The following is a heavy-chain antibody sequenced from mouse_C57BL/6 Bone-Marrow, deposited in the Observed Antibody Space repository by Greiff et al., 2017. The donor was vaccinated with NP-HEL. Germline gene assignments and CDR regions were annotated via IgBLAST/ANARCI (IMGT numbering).Heavy chain of an antibody. CDR3: TTLPFAY. CDR2: IDPENGAT. V-gene: IGHV14-4*01. J-gene: IGHJ3*01. Sequence: VQLQQSGAELVRPGASVKLSCTASGFNIKDDYMHWVKQRPEQGLEWIGWIDPENGATEYASKFQGKATITADKSSNTAYLQLSSLTSEDTAVYYCTTLPFAYWGQGTLVTVTA. CDR1: GFNIKDDY.